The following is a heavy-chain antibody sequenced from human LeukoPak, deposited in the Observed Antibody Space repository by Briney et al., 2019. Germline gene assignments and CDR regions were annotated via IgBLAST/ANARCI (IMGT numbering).Heavy chain of an antibody. CDR2: TYYRSKWDT. D-gene: IGHD6-13*01. J-gene: IGHJ4*02. CDR1: RDSVSSDSAA. Sequence: SHTLSLTCAVSRDSVSSDSAAWSWISQSPSRGLEWLGRTYYRSKWDTNYAASVKSRITINPDTSKNQFSLQLNSVTPEDAAVYYCARDRGHSDFDYWGQGTLVTVSS. CDR3: ARDRGHSDFDY. V-gene: IGHV6-1*01.